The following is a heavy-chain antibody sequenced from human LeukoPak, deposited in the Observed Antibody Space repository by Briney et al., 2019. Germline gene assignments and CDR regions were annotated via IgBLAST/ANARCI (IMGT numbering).Heavy chain of an antibody. CDR2: IYYTGST. V-gene: IGHV4-39*02. CDR3: ARDGYTYALYY. D-gene: IGHD5-24*01. CDR1: GGSISSNNYY. J-gene: IGHJ4*02. Sequence: SETLPLTCTVSGGSISSNNYYWGWIRQPPGKGLEWIGSIYYTGSTYYNPSLKSRVTISVDTSKNQFSLKLSSVTAADTAVYYCARDGYTYALYYWGQGTLVTVSS.